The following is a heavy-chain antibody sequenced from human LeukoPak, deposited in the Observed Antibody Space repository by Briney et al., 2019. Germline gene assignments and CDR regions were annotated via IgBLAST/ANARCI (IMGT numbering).Heavy chain of an antibody. V-gene: IGHV4-4*07. CDR1: GGSISSYY. Sequence: PSETLSLTCTVSGGSISSYYWSWIRQPAGKGLAWIGRIYTSGSTNYNPSLKSRVTMSVDTSKNQFSLKLSSVTAADTAVYYCARGRYRSSTSCYLGVAPHLDIWGQGTMVTVSS. CDR3: ARGRYRSSTSCYLGVAPHLDI. J-gene: IGHJ3*02. CDR2: IYTSGST. D-gene: IGHD2-2*01.